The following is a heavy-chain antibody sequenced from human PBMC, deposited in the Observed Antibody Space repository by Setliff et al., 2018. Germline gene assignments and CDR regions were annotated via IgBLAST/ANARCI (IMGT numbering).Heavy chain of an antibody. CDR3: ARAPLMVVVPPDAHRFDP. CDR2: INAANGNT. D-gene: IGHD2-2*01. J-gene: IGHJ5*02. CDR1: GYTFSSYG. V-gene: IGHV1-3*01. Sequence: GASVKVSCKASGYTFSSYGVHWVRQAPGQRLEWMGWINAANGNTKYSQKFQGRVSMTTHTSTSTAYMELRNLRSDDTALYYCARAPLMVVVPPDAHRFDPWGQGTLVTVS.